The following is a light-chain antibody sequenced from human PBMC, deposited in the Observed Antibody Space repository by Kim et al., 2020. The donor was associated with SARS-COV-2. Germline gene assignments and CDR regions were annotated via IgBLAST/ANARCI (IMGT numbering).Light chain of an antibody. CDR2: EVN. CDR3: CSFAGGHTYV. CDR1: SSDIGGYTY. J-gene: IGLJ1*01. Sequence: GQSVTISCTGPSSDIGGYTYVSWYQLHPGKAPKVIIYEVNRRPSGVPDRFSGSKSGNTASLTISGLQADDEADYYCCSFAGGHTYVFGRGTKVTVL. V-gene: IGLV2-11*01.